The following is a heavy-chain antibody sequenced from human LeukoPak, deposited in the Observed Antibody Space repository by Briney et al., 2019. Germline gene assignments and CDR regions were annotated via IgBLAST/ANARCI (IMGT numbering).Heavy chain of an antibody. J-gene: IGHJ4*02. V-gene: IGHV3-7*01. Sequence: GGSLRLSCAVSGINFRGYWMAWVRQAPGKGLEWGANMKQDGSEKYYVDSVKGRCTISRDNAKNSLYLEMNSLRVEDTAVYYCARDLGHTGYDLYDYWGQGTLVTVSS. D-gene: IGHD5-12*01. CDR1: GINFRGYW. CDR2: MKQDGSEK. CDR3: ARDLGHTGYDLYDY.